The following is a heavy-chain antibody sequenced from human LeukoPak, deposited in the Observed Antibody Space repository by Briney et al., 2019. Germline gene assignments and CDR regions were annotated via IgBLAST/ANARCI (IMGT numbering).Heavy chain of an antibody. CDR2: INHSGST. CDR1: GGSLSGYY. J-gene: IGHJ5*02. V-gene: IGHV4-34*01. D-gene: IGHD3-3*01. Sequence: SETLSLTCAVYGGSLSGYYWSWIRQPPGKGLEWIGEINHSGSTNYNPSLKSRVTISVDTSKNQFSLKLSSVTAADTALYYCARGSGYRGNWFDPWGQGILVTVSS. CDR3: ARGSGYRGNWFDP.